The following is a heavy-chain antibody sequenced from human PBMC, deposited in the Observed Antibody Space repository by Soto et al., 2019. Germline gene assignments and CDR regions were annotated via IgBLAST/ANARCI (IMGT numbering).Heavy chain of an antibody. CDR2: ISGSGGST. CDR1: GFTFSSYA. CDR3: AKPARDIVVVPAAFSY. J-gene: IGHJ4*02. V-gene: IGHV3-23*01. D-gene: IGHD2-2*01. Sequence: GGSLRLSCAASGFTFSSYAMSWVRQAPGKGLEWVSAISGSGGSTYYADSVKGRFTISRDNSKNTLYLQMNSLRAEDTAVYYCAKPARDIVVVPAAFSYWGQGTLVTVSS.